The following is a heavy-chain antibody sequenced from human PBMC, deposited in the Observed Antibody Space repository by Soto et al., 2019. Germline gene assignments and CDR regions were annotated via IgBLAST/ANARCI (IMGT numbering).Heavy chain of an antibody. J-gene: IGHJ6*02. Sequence: QVQPVESGGGEVQPGRSLTISCAASGFTFSTYGMHRVRQTPGKGLEWVAVISYDGTNKFYSDSVKGRFTISRDNFKNTPTLQMNSLRADDTAVYSCAKDLQSYGDYDYYCYGMDVWGLGTRVTVSS. D-gene: IGHD4-17*01. CDR1: GFTFSTYG. V-gene: IGHV3-30*18. CDR3: AKDLQSYGDYDYYCYGMDV. CDR2: ISYDGTNK.